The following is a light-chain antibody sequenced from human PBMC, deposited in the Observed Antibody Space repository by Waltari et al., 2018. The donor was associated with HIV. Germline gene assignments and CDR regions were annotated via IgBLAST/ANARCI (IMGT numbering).Light chain of an antibody. CDR3: AAWDDNLKGV. Sequence: QSVLTQPPSASGTPGQRVTIPCSGSSSIPGRTFIFWYLQLPGRAPKLLIYRSSQRPSGVPDRFSGSKFGSSASLVISGLRPEDEADYYCAAWDDNLKGVFGGGTKLTVL. V-gene: IGLV1-47*01. J-gene: IGLJ3*02. CDR1: SSIPGRTF. CDR2: RSS.